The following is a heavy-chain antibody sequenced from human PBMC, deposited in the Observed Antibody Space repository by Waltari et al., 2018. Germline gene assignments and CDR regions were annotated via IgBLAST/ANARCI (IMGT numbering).Heavy chain of an antibody. CDR1: GFSFINYW. V-gene: IGHV5-51*01. J-gene: IGHJ4*02. CDR3: ARLGYGGGYYFDL. D-gene: IGHD4-17*01. CDR2: IYPGNSDT. Sequence: EVQLVQSGAEVKKPGESLKISCKGSGFSFINYWIAWVRQMPGNGLEWMGMIYPGNSDTRYSPSFQGQVTISADKSINTASLQWSSLKASDTAIYYCARLGYGGGYYFDLWGQGTLVTVSS.